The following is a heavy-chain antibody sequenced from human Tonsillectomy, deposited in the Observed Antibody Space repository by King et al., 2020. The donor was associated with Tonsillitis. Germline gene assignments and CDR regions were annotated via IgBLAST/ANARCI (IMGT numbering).Heavy chain of an antibody. V-gene: IGHV4-61*02. CDR1: GGSISSGRYY. D-gene: IGHD5-12*01. J-gene: IGHJ4*02. CDR2: IYSSGST. CDR3: ATSRDSGYDPYFDY. Sequence: LPLQESGPGLVKPSQTLSLTCTVSGGSISSGRYYWRWIRQSAGKGLEWIGRIYSSGSTNYNPSLRSRVTMSVDTSKNQFSLKLSSATAADTAVYYCATSRDSGYDPYFDYWGQGTLVTVSS.